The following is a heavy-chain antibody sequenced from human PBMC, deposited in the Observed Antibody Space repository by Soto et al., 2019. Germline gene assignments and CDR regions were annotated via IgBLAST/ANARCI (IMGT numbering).Heavy chain of an antibody. D-gene: IGHD2-8*01. CDR3: AKDWIQGVLMVYAFLGRWFEP. CDR1: GFTFSSYG. CDR2: ISYDGSNK. J-gene: IGHJ5*02. V-gene: IGHV3-30*18. Sequence: RLSCAASGFTFSSYGMHWVRQAPGKGLEWVAVISYDGSNKYYADSVKGRFTISRDNSKNTLYLQMNSLRAEDTAVYYCAKDWIQGVLMVYAFLGRWFEPWGQGTLVTVSS.